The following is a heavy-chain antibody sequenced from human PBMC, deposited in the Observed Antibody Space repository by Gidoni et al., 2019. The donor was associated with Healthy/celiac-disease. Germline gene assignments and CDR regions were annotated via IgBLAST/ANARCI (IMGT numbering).Heavy chain of an antibody. CDR1: GGSISSGGYY. J-gene: IGHJ4*02. Sequence: QVQLQASGPGLVTPSQTLSLTCTVSGGSISSGGYYWSWLRQHPGKGLEWIGYIYYSGSTYYNTSLKSRVTISVDTSKNQCSLKLSSVTAADTAVYYCAREGGDDYSNYFDYWGQGTLVTVSS. V-gene: IGHV4-31*03. CDR2: IYYSGST. D-gene: IGHD4-4*01. CDR3: AREGGDDYSNYFDY.